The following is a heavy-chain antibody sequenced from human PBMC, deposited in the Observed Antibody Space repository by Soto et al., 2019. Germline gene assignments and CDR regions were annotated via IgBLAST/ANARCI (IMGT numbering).Heavy chain of an antibody. V-gene: IGHV4-59*01. J-gene: IGHJ4*02. CDR3: ARGAVRTPNTFDY. CDR2: IYYSGST. Sequence: ETLSLTCTVSGGSISSYYWSWIRQPPGKGLEWIGYIYYSGSTNYNPSLKSRVTISVDTSKNQFSLKLSSVTAADTAVYYCARGAVRTPNTFDYWGQGTLVTVSS. CDR1: GGSISSYY. D-gene: IGHD3-10*01.